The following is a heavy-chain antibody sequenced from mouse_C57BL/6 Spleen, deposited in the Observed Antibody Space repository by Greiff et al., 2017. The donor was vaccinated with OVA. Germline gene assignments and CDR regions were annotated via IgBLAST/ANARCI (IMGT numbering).Heavy chain of an antibody. CDR1: GYTFTDYE. CDR3: TRGSRAYYSNCLDY. J-gene: IGHJ2*01. D-gene: IGHD2-5*01. Sequence: QVQLKQSGAELVRPGASVTLSCKASGYTFTDYEMHWVKQTPVHGLEWIGAIDPETGGTAYNQKFKGKAILTADKSSSTAYMELRSLTSEDSAVYYCTRGSRAYYSNCLDYWGQGTTLTVSS. V-gene: IGHV1-15*01. CDR2: IDPETGGT.